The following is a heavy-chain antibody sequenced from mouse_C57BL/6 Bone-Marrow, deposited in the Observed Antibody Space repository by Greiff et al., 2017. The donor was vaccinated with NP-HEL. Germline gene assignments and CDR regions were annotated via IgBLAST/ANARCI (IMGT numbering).Heavy chain of an antibody. CDR3: TRIDSSRFAY. J-gene: IGHJ3*01. Sequence: EVKLVESGEGLVKPGGSLKLSCAASGFTFSSYAMSWVRQTPEKRLEWVAYISSGGDYIYYADTVKGRFTISRDNARNTLYLRMSSLKSEDTAMYYCTRIDSSRFAYWGQGTLVTVSA. CDR2: ISSGGDYI. V-gene: IGHV5-9-1*02. CDR1: GFTFSSYA. D-gene: IGHD3-2*02.